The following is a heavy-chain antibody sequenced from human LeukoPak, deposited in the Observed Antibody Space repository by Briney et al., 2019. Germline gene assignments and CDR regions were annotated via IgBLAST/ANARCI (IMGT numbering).Heavy chain of an antibody. V-gene: IGHV3-20*04. Sequence: GGSLRLSCAASGFTFDDYSMSWVRQAPGKGLEWVSGINWNGGSTGYADSVKGRFTISRDNAKNSLYLQMNSLRAEDTALYYCARAPRYQLPYYFDYWGQGTLVTVSS. CDR3: ARAPRYQLPYYFDY. CDR1: GFTFDDYS. J-gene: IGHJ4*02. CDR2: INWNGGST. D-gene: IGHD2-2*01.